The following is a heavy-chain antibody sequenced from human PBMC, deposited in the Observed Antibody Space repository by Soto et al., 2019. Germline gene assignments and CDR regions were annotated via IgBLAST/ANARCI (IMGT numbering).Heavy chain of an antibody. CDR2: IYYSGST. CDR1: GGSISSGGYY. J-gene: IGHJ4*02. D-gene: IGHD3-3*01. V-gene: IGHV4-31*03. Sequence: SETLSLTCTVSGGSISSGGYYWSWIRQHPGKGLEWIGYIYYSGSTYYNPSLKSRVTISVDTSKNQFSLKLSSVTAADTAVYYCARDRVKAIFGVVRYFDYWGQGTLVTVSS. CDR3: ARDRVKAIFGVVRYFDY.